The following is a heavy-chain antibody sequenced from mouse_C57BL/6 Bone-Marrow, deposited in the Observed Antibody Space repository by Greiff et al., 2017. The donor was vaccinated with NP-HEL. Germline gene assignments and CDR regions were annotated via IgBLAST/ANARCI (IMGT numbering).Heavy chain of an antibody. CDR2: ISNGGGST. D-gene: IGHD1-1*01. CDR3: ARRTITKGGFDY. CDR1: GFTFSDYY. Sequence: DVMLVESGGGLVQPGGSLKLSCAASGFTFSDYYMYWVRQTPEKRLEWVAYISNGGGSTYYPDTVKGRFTISRDNAKNTLYLQMSRLKSEDTAMYYCARRTITKGGFDYWGQGTTLTVSS. V-gene: IGHV5-12*01. J-gene: IGHJ2*01.